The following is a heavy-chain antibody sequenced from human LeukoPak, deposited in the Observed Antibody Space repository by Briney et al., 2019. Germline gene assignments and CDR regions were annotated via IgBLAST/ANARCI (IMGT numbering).Heavy chain of an antibody. Sequence: GESLKISCKGSGYTFTTYWISWVRQMPGKGLEWMGILYPGNSDTTYSPSFQGHVTISVDKSISTAYLQWSSLKASDTAMYYCATHPEHDGYSRGWVDSWGQGTLVTVSS. V-gene: IGHV5-51*01. CDR1: GYTFTTYW. J-gene: IGHJ4*02. CDR2: LYPGNSDT. D-gene: IGHD6-19*01. CDR3: ATHPEHDGYSRGWVDS.